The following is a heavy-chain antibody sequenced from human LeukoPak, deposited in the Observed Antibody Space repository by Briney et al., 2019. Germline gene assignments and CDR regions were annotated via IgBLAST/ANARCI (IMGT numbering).Heavy chain of an antibody. V-gene: IGHV4-34*01. J-gene: IGHJ4*02. CDR1: GGSFSGYY. CDR2: INHSGST. CDR3: TITTGTTLGLMDY. D-gene: IGHD1-1*01. Sequence: SETPSLTCAVYGGSFSGYYWRWIRQRPGKGLEWIVEINHSGSTNYNPSLKSRVTISVDTSKNQLSLTMSSVTAADTAVYYCTITTGTTLGLMDYWGQGTLVIVSS.